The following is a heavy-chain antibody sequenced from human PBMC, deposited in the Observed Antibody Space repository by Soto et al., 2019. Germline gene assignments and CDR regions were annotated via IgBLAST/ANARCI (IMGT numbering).Heavy chain of an antibody. V-gene: IGHV3-30-3*01. CDR3: AREDSSRWYGAFDI. CDR1: GFTFSSYA. J-gene: IGHJ3*02. CDR2: ISYDGSNK. Sequence: PGGSLRLSCAASGFTFSSYAMHWVRQAPGKGLEWVAVISYDGSNKYYADSVKGRFTISRDNSKNTLYLQMNSLRAEDTAVYYCAREDSSRWYGAFDIRGQGTIVTVSS. D-gene: IGHD6-19*01.